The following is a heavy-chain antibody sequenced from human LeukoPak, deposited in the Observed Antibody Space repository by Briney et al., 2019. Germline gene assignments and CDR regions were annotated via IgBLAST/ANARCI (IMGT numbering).Heavy chain of an antibody. Sequence: ASVKVSCKASGYTFTSYGISWVRQAPGQGLEWMGWISAYNGNTNYAQKLRGRVTMTTDTSTSTAYMELRSLRSDDTAVYYCARENNRVLLWFGGYDYWGQGTLVTVSS. CDR2: ISAYNGNT. CDR1: GYTFTSYG. D-gene: IGHD3-10*01. CDR3: ARENNRVLLWFGGYDY. V-gene: IGHV1-18*01. J-gene: IGHJ4*02.